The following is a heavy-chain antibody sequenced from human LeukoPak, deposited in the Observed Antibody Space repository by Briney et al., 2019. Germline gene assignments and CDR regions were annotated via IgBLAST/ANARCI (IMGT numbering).Heavy chain of an antibody. J-gene: IGHJ4*02. CDR2: IGAYNGNT. V-gene: IGHV1-18*01. CDR1: GYTFTIYS. Sequence: ASVKVSFKSSGYTFTIYSISWVRQPPGQGLELMGWIGAYNGNTNYAQKLQGRGTMTTDTSTSTAYMELRSLRSDDTAVYYCARGNYGDYGDYWGQGTLVTVSS. CDR3: ARGNYGDYGDY. D-gene: IGHD4-17*01.